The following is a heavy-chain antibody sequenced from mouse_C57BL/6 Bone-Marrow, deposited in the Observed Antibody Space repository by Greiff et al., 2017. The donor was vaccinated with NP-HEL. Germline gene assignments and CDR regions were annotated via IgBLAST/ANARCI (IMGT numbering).Heavy chain of an antibody. J-gene: IGHJ3*01. CDR1: GFTFSSYG. Sequence: EVQVVESGGDLVKPGGSLKLSCAASGFTFSSYGMSWVRQTPDKRLEWVATISSGGSYTYYPDRVKGRFTISRDNAKNTLYLQMSSLKSEDTAMYYCATAYYSNYLGFAYWGQGTLVTVSA. CDR2: ISSGGSYT. V-gene: IGHV5-6*01. CDR3: ATAYYSNYLGFAY. D-gene: IGHD2-5*01.